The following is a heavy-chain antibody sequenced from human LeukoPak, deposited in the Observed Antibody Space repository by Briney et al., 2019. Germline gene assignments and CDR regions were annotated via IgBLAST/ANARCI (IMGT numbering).Heavy chain of an antibody. Sequence: GGSLRLSCAASGFTVSSNYMSWVPQAPGKALEGLSVIYSGGSTYYADSVKRRFTISRHNSKNTLYLQLNSLRAEDTAVYYCAIGGNVDYWGQGTLVTVSS. CDR2: IYSGGST. CDR3: AIGGNVDY. CDR1: GFTVSSNY. V-gene: IGHV3-66*01. J-gene: IGHJ4*02. D-gene: IGHD4-23*01.